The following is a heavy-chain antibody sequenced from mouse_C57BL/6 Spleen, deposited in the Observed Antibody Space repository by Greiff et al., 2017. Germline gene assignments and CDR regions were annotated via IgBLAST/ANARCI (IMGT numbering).Heavy chain of an antibody. CDR3: AREGYDYDFDY. Sequence: DVMLVESGGDLVKPGGSLKLSCAASGFTFSSYGMSWVRQTPDKRLEWVATISSGGSYTYYPDSVKGRFTISRDNAKNTLYLQMSSLKSEDTAMYYCAREGYDYDFDYWGQGTTLTVSS. V-gene: IGHV5-6*02. J-gene: IGHJ2*01. D-gene: IGHD2-4*01. CDR2: ISSGGSYT. CDR1: GFTFSSYG.